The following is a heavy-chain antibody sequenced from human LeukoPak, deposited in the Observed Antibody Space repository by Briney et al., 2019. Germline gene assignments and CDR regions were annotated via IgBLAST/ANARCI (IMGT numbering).Heavy chain of an antibody. V-gene: IGHV3-48*04. J-gene: IGHJ4*02. Sequence: GGSLRLSCAASGFTFSSYGMTWVRQAPGKGLEWISYISNSGNTKYYADSVKGRFSISRDNANNSVYLQMNNLRAEDTAVYYCAAVIDYWGQGTLVTVSS. CDR1: GFTFSSYG. CDR3: AAVIDY. CDR2: ISNSGNTK.